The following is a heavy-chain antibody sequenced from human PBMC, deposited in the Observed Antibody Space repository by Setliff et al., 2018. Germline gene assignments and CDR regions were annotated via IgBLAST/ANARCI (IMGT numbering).Heavy chain of an antibody. CDR2: MNPNSGKT. CDR1: GYPFTSYD. CDR3: ARGWAALGIIGY. J-gene: IGHJ4*02. Sequence: GASVKVSCKASGYPFTSYDINWIRQASGQGLEWMGWMNPNSGKTGYTQKFQGRVTMTRNTSTSTAYMELSRLKSEDTAVYFCARGWAALGIIGYWGQGTLVTVSS. V-gene: IGHV1-8*02. D-gene: IGHD7-27*01.